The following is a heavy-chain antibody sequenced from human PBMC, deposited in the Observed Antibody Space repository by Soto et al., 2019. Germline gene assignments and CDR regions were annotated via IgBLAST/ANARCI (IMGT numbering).Heavy chain of an antibody. CDR2: FYYSGST. Sequence: QLQLQESGPGLVKPSETLSLTCTVSGGSISSSNYYWAWIRQPPGKGLEWIGSFYYSGSTYYKPSLKSRVSISVDTSKNQFSLKLRSVTAADTAVYYCARPIEGGSSGYYHWGQGTLVTGSS. V-gene: IGHV4-39*01. CDR3: ARPIEGGSSGYYH. J-gene: IGHJ5*02. CDR1: GGSISSSNYY. D-gene: IGHD3-22*01.